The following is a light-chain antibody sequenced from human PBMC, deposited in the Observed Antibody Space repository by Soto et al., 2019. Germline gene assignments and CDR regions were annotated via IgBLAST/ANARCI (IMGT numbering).Light chain of an antibody. CDR3: SSYINTNTLV. J-gene: IGLJ2*01. CDR1: SSDVGGYIY. Sequence: QSALTQPASVSGSPGQSITISCTGTSSDVGGYIYVSWYQQHPGKAPKLMIYEVSNRPSGVSNRFSGSKSGNTASLTISGLQAEDEADYYCSSYINTNTLVFAGGTKLTVL. V-gene: IGLV2-14*01. CDR2: EVS.